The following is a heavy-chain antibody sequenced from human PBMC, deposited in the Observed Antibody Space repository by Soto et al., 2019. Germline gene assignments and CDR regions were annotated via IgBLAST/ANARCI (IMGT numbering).Heavy chain of an antibody. V-gene: IGHV3-33*01. Sequence: QVQLVESGGGVVQPGRSLRLSCAASGFTFSSYGMHWVRQAPGKGLEWVAVIWYDGSNKYYADSVKGRFTISRDNSNNTRELQMNSPRAEDTAVYYCARAPATYQYYGMDVWGQGATVDVSS. CDR3: ARAPATYQYYGMDV. CDR1: GFTFSSYG. J-gene: IGHJ6*02. CDR2: IWYDGSNK.